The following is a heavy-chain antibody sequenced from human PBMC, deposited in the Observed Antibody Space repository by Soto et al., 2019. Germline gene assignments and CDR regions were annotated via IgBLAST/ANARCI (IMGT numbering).Heavy chain of an antibody. V-gene: IGHV4-4*07. CDR2: IYTSGST. D-gene: IGHD6-13*01. Sequence: LSLTFTVSGGSISSYYWSWIRQPAGKGLEWIGRIYTSGSTNYNPSLKSRVTMSVDTSKNQFSLKLSSVTAADTAVYYCARDLADSRSLNWFDPWGQGTLVTVSS. J-gene: IGHJ5*02. CDR1: GGSISSYY. CDR3: ARDLADSRSLNWFDP.